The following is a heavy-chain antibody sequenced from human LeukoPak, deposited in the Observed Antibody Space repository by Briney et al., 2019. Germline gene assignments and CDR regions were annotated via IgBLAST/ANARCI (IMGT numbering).Heavy chain of an antibody. CDR1: GGTFSSYA. J-gene: IGHJ6*03. Sequence: ASVKVSCKASGGTFSSYAISWVRQAPGQGLEWMGGIIPIFGTANYAQKFQGRVTITADESTSTAYMELSSLRSEDTAVYYCARQGEGSGSYYNPYYYYYYMDVWGKGTTVTVSS. D-gene: IGHD3-10*01. CDR3: ARQGEGSGSYYNPYYYYYYMDV. CDR2: IIPIFGTA. V-gene: IGHV1-69*13.